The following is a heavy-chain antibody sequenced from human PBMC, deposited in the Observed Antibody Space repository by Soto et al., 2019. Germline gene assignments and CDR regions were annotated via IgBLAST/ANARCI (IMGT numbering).Heavy chain of an antibody. CDR1: GGSISSYH. D-gene: IGHD3-9*01. J-gene: IGHJ4*02. CDR2: VYYSGSS. Sequence: SETLSLTCSVSGGSISSYHWSWIRQPAGKGLEWIGYVYYSGSSTSNPSLKSRVTMSADTSKNQLSLKVRSVTAADTAVYYCARVGERWQYFDWFYYFDSWGQGALVTVSS. V-gene: IGHV4-59*01. CDR3: ARVGERWQYFDWFYYFDS.